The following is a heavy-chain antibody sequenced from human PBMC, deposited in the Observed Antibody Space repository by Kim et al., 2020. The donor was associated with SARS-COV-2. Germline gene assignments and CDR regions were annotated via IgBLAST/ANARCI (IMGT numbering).Heavy chain of an antibody. CDR1: GYTFTSYY. CDR2: INPSGGST. CDR3: ARERGLRYYFDY. V-gene: IGHV1-46*01. J-gene: IGHJ4*02. Sequence: ASVKVSCKASGYTFTSYYMHWVRQAPGQGLEWMGIINPSGGSTSYAQKFQGRVTMTRDTSTSTVYIELSSLRSEDTAVYYCARERGLRYYFDYWGQGTLVTVSS. D-gene: IGHD3-16*01.